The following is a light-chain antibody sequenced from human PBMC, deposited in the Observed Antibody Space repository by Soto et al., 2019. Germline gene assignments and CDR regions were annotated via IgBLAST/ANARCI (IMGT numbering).Light chain of an antibody. CDR3: QQYIDWPET. CDR2: GAS. V-gene: IGKV3D-15*01. J-gene: IGKJ2*01. CDR1: QSVGSN. Sequence: EIVMTQSPATLSVSPGERATLSCRASQSVGSNLAWYQQKPGQAPSLHISGASTRATGIPARFSGSGSGTEFTLTISSLQSEDFAVYYCQQYIDWPETFGQGTKVEIK.